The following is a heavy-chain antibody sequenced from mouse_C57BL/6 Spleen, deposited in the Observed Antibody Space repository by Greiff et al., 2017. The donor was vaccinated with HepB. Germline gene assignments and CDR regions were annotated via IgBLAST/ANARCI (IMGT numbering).Heavy chain of an antibody. V-gene: IGHV7-3*01. D-gene: IGHD1-1*01. CDR1: GFTFTDYY. J-gene: IGHJ2*01. CDR2: IRNKANGYTT. Sequence: VQLKESGGGLVQPGGSLSLSCAASGFTFTDYYMSWVRQPPGKALEWLGFIRNKANGYTTEYSASVKGRFTISRDNSQSILYLQMNALRAEDSATYYCARSTTVVAHFDYWGQGTTLTVSS. CDR3: ARSTTVVAHFDY.